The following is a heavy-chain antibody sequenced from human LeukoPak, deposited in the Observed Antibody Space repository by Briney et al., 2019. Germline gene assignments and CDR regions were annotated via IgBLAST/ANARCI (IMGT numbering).Heavy chain of an antibody. Sequence: GESLKISCKGSGYSFTSYWIGWVRQMPGKGLEWMGIIYPGDSDTRYSPSFQGQVTISADKSISTAYLQWGRLKASDTAMYYWARGGGDIVVVPAGNDAFDIWGQGTMVTVSS. CDR3: ARGGGDIVVVPAGNDAFDI. CDR2: IYPGDSDT. J-gene: IGHJ3*02. D-gene: IGHD2-2*01. CDR1: GYSFTSYW. V-gene: IGHV5-51*01.